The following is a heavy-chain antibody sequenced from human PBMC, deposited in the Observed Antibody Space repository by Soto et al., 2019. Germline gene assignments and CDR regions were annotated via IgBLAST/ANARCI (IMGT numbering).Heavy chain of an antibody. CDR3: AKDQFVVVPAPPEDI. J-gene: IGHJ3*02. Sequence: EVVLLESGGGLVQPGGSLRLSCAASGFTFSSYAMSWVRQAPGKGLEWVSAISGGGGSTYYADSVKGRFTISRDNSKNPLYLQMNSLRAEDTAVYYCAKDQFVVVPAPPEDIWGQGTMVTVSS. CDR1: GFTFSSYA. CDR2: ISGGGGST. D-gene: IGHD2-2*01. V-gene: IGHV3-23*01.